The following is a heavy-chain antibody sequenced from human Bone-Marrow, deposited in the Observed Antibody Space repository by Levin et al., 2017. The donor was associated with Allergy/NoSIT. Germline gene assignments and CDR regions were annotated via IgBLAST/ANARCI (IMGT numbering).Heavy chain of an antibody. Sequence: GASVKVSCVGSGFTFSRFGMNWVRQAPGKGLDWVAGITGSGGSTFYADFVKGRFTISRDNSKNTVYLQMNSLRAEDTALYYCAKDRISSGYDSFDSWGQGTLVTVSS. CDR2: ITGSGGST. D-gene: IGHD5-12*01. V-gene: IGHV3-23*01. CDR3: AKDRISSGYDSFDS. J-gene: IGHJ4*02. CDR1: GFTFSRFG.